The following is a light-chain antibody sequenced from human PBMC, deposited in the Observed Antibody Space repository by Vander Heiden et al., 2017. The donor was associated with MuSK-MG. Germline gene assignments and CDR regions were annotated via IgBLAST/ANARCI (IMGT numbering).Light chain of an antibody. CDR1: QSVSSGY. Sequence: EILLTQSPGTLSLSPGERATLSCRASQSVSSGYLAWYQQKPGQAPRLLILGASNRATGIPDRFSGSGSGTDFTLTINRLEPEDIAVYYCQHVSDSPRMITLGKGTRVKIK. J-gene: IGKJ5*01. CDR2: GAS. V-gene: IGKV3-20*01. CDR3: QHVSDSPRMIT.